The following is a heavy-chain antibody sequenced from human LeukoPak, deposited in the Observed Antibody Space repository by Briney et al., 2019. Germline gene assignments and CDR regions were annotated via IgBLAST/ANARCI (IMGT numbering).Heavy chain of an antibody. D-gene: IGHD2-15*01. CDR2: TIPIFGTA. CDR1: GGTFSSYA. CDR3: ARALEDCSGGSCYSGIDY. V-gene: IGHV1-69*05. Sequence: SVKVSCKASGGTFSSYAISWVRQAPGQGLEWMGGTIPIFGTANYAQKFQGRVTITTDESTSTAYIELSSLRSEDTAVYYCARALEDCSGGSCYSGIDYWGQGTLVTVSS. J-gene: IGHJ4*02.